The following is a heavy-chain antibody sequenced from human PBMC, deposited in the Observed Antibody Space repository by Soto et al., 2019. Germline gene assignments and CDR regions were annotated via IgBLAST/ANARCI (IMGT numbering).Heavy chain of an antibody. Sequence: SQTLSLTCAISGDSVSSNSVVWNWIRQSPSGGLEWLGRTYYRSKWYSEYAISVQSRITVNADTSKNQVSLQLDSVTPDDTAVYYCARGPATAPDAYWGLGTLVTVSS. CDR3: ARGPATAPDAY. J-gene: IGHJ4*02. CDR2: TYYRSKWYS. D-gene: IGHD2-2*01. V-gene: IGHV6-1*01. CDR1: GDSVSSNSVV.